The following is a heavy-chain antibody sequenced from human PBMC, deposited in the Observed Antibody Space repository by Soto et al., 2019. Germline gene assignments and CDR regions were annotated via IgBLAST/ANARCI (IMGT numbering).Heavy chain of an antibody. J-gene: IGHJ6*02. CDR3: AKDLKGITMVRGVIRSYGMDV. Sequence: QVQLVESGGGVVQPGRSLRLSCAASGFTFSSYGMHWVRQAPGKGLEWVAVISYDGSNKYYADSVKGRFTISRDNSKNTLYLQMTSLRAEDTAVYYCAKDLKGITMVRGVIRSYGMDVWGQGTTVTVSS. CDR2: ISYDGSNK. CDR1: GFTFSSYG. D-gene: IGHD3-10*01. V-gene: IGHV3-30*18.